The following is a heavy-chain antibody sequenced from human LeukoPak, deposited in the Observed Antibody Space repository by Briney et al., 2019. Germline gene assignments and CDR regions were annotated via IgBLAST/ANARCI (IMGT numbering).Heavy chain of an antibody. CDR1: GGCISSYY. D-gene: IGHD6-19*01. J-gene: IGHJ4*02. V-gene: IGHV4-4*07. CDR3: AGRPQTTGWSFDY. CDR2: IHTSGST. Sequence: SETLSLTCIVSGGCISSYYWSWFRKPAGKGLEWIGQIHTSGSTNYNPSLKRRVDMSVDTSKNQFSLELSSVTAADTAVYYCAGRPQTTGWSFDYWGQGALVTVSS.